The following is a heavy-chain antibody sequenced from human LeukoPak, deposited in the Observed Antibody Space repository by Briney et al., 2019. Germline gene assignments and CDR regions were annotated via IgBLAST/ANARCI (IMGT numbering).Heavy chain of an antibody. CDR2: IRGSGGST. CDR3: AKDSTVTSLYYYYGMDV. V-gene: IGHV3-23*01. D-gene: IGHD4-17*01. CDR1: GFTFSSYV. J-gene: IGHJ6*04. Sequence: GGSLRLSCAASGFTFSSYVMSWVRQAPGKGLEWVSGIRGSGGSTYYADSVKGRFTISRDNSKNTLYLQMNSLRAEDTAVYYCAKDSTVTSLYYYYGMDVWGKGTTVTVSS.